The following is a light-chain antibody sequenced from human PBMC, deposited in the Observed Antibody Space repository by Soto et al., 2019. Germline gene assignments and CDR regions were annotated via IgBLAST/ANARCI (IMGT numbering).Light chain of an antibody. J-gene: IGKJ4*01. CDR2: DAS. Sequence: EIVLTQSPATLSLSPGERATLSCRASQSVSKYLAWYQQKPGQAPRLLIHDASNRATGIPARFSGSGSGTEFTLTISSLEPEDFGVYYCQQRSNWPPITFGGGTKVEIK. CDR1: QSVSKY. V-gene: IGKV3-11*01. CDR3: QQRSNWPPIT.